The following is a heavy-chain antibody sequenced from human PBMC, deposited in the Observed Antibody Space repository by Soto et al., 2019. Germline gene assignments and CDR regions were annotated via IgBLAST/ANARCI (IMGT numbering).Heavy chain of an antibody. CDR3: AREGSGYTIDY. J-gene: IGHJ4*02. D-gene: IGHD5-12*01. CDR2: ISYDGSNK. CDR1: GFTFSSYA. V-gene: IGHV3-30-3*01. Sequence: QVQLVESGGGVVQPGRSLRLSCAASGFTFSSYAMHWVRQAPGKGLEWVAVISYDGSNKYYADSVKGRFTISRDNSKNTLNLQMNSLRAEDRAVYYCAREGSGYTIDYGGQGTLVPVSS.